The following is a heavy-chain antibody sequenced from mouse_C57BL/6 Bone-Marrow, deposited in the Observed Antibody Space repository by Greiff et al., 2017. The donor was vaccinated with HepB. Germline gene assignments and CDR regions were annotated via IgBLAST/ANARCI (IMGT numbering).Heavy chain of an antibody. J-gene: IGHJ1*03. V-gene: IGHV1-69*01. D-gene: IGHD1-1*01. CDR3: ARKAATVVAHEGYWYFDV. CDR2: IDPSDSYT. CDR1: GYTFTSYW. Sequence: QVQLQQPGAELVMPGASVKLPCKASGYTFTSYWMHWVKQRPGQGLEWIGEIDPSDSYTNYNQKFKGKSTLTVDKSSSTAYMQLSSLTSEDSAVYYCARKAATVVAHEGYWYFDVWGTGTTVTVSS.